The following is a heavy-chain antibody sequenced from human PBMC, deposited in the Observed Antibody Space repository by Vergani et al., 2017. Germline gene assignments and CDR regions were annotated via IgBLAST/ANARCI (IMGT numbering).Heavy chain of an antibody. D-gene: IGHD1-1*01. CDR3: ARSVEGSFDY. Sequence: EVQLVESGGGLVQPGGSLRLSCAASGFKFSVYSMNWVRQAPGKGLEWVSYITSDIRTIKYADSEKGRFTISRDNAKNLVFMQMNSLTAEDTGVYYCARSVEGSFDYWGQGALVTVSS. CDR2: ITSDIRTI. V-gene: IGHV3-48*04. CDR1: GFKFSVYS. J-gene: IGHJ4*02.